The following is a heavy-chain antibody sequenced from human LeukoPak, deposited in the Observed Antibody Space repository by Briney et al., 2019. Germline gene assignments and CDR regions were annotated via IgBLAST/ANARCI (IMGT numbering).Heavy chain of an antibody. CDR3: ARVPYCSNGICYTHYYCDY. CDR1: GYTFTNYY. Sequence: ASVKVSCKASGYTFTNYYMHWVRQAPGQGLEWMGMINPSGGSTTYAQKFQGRVAMTRDTSTSTGYMELSSLRSEDTAVYYCARVPYCSNGICYTHYYCDYWGQGTLVTVSS. J-gene: IGHJ4*02. V-gene: IGHV1-46*01. CDR2: INPSGGST. D-gene: IGHD2-8*01.